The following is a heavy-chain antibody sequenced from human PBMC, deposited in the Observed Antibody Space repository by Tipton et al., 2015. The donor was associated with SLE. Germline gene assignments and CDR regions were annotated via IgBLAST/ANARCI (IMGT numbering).Heavy chain of an antibody. V-gene: IGHV3-23*01. D-gene: IGHD4-17*01. CDR1: GCIFTNYA. J-gene: IGHJ4*02. CDR2: ISGTGQNT. Sequence: SLRLSCAASGCIFTNYAMSWVRQAPGKGLEWLSLISGTGQNTYSADSVKGRFTFSRDNSKNTLYLQMNSLRPDDTAVYYCAKAAYATAHGGAYFDYWGQGTLVTVSS. CDR3: AKAAYATAHGGAYFDY.